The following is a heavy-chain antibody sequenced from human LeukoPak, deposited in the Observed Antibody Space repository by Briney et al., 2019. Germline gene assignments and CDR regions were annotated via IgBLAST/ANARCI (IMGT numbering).Heavy chain of an antibody. Sequence: SETLSLTCAVYGGSFSGYYWSWIRQPPGKGLEWIGEINHSGSTNYNPSLKSRVTISVDTSKNQFSLKLGSVAAADTAVYYCARGGGGVADYWGQGTLVTVSS. CDR2: INHSGST. CDR3: ARGGGGVADY. V-gene: IGHV4-34*01. CDR1: GGSFSGYY. D-gene: IGHD3-16*01. J-gene: IGHJ4*02.